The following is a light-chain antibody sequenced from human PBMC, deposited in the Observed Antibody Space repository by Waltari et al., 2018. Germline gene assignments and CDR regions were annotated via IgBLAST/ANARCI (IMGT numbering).Light chain of an antibody. J-gene: IGKJ4*02. V-gene: IGKV3-15*01. Sequence: EVVLTQSPATLSVSPGERATLSCRASQIVNYYLAWYQQQDGQAPRLLIYAASTRATGIPDRFSGSGSGTEFTLTISSLQAEDVAVYYCQQYYITPLTFGGGTKVEIK. CDR3: QQYYITPLT. CDR2: AAS. CDR1: QIVNYY.